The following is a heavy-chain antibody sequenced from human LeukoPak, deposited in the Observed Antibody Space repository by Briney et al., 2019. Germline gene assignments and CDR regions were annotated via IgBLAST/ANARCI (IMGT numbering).Heavy chain of an antibody. CDR1: GGTFSSYA. V-gene: IGHV1-2*02. CDR2: IDPNSGGT. D-gene: IGHD6-6*01. J-gene: IGHJ4*02. Sequence: VASVKVSCKASGGTFSSYAISWVRQAPGQGLEWMGWIDPNSGGTNYAQKFQGRVTMTRDTSISTAYMELSRLRSDDTAVYYCARGIAARRPFDYWGQGTLVTVSS. CDR3: ARGIAARRPFDY.